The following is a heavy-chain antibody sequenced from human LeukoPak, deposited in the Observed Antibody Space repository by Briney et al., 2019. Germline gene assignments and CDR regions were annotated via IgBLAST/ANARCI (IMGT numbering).Heavy chain of an antibody. CDR3: ASDSGSYPPGAFDI. J-gene: IGHJ3*02. Sequence: SVKVSCKASGYTFTSYGISWVRQAPGQGLEWMGGIIPIFGTANYAQKFQGRVTITADKSTSTAYMELSSLRSEDTAMYYCASDSGSYPPGAFDIWGQGTMVTVSS. D-gene: IGHD1-26*01. CDR1: GYTFTSYG. V-gene: IGHV1-69*06. CDR2: IIPIFGTA.